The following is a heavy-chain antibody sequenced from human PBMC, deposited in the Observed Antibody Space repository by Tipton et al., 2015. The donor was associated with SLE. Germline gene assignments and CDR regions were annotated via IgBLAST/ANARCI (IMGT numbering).Heavy chain of an antibody. Sequence: SLRLSCVVSGFTFSRYWMSWVRQAPGKGLEWVANINQDGSEKYHVDSVKGRFTISRDNAKNSLYLQMNSLRAEDTAVYYCAREGGVTIFGVVTANGMDVWGQGTTVTVSS. D-gene: IGHD3-3*01. CDR1: GFTFSRYW. V-gene: IGHV3-7*01. J-gene: IGHJ6*02. CDR3: AREGGVTIFGVVTANGMDV. CDR2: INQDGSEK.